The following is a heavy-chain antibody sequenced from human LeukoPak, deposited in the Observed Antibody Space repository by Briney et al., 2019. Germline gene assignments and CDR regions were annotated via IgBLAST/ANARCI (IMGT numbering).Heavy chain of an antibody. V-gene: IGHV1-2*02. CDR2: INPNSGGT. CDR1: GYTFTGYY. D-gene: IGHD3-10*01. Sequence: ASVKVSCKASGYTFTGYYMHWVRQAPGQGLEWMGWINPNSGGTNYAQKFQGRVTMTRDTSISTVYMELSRLRSDDTAVYYCARVKVIITSFDYWGQGTLVTVSS. CDR3: ARVKVIITSFDY. J-gene: IGHJ4*02.